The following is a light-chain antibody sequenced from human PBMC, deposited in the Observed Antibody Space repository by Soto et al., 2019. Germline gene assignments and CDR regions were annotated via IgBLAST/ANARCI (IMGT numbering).Light chain of an antibody. Sequence: DIQITHSPSTLSAYVVYRVTITFRASQSIDNWLAWYQQKPGKAPKLLIYKTSSLGSGVPSRFSGSASGTEFTLTISSLQPDDFATYYCQQYYTMYTFGRGTKVDI. CDR2: KTS. CDR1: QSIDNW. V-gene: IGKV1-5*03. CDR3: QQYYTMYT. J-gene: IGKJ2*01.